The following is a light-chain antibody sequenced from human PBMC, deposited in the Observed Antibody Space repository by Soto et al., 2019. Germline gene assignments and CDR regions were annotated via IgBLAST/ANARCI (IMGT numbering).Light chain of an antibody. V-gene: IGKV3-15*01. CDR3: QQYNNWPLT. CDR1: QSVSSN. CDR2: GAS. Sequence: EIVMTQSPATLSVSPGERATLSCRASQSVSSNLAWYQQKPGQAPRLLIYGASTRATGFPARFSGSGSGTEFTLTISSLHSEDFAVYYCQQYNNWPLTFGPGTKVDIK. J-gene: IGKJ3*01.